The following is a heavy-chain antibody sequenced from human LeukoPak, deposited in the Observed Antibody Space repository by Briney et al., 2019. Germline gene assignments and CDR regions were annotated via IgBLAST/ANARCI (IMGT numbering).Heavy chain of an antibody. CDR2: ISGNGAGT. D-gene: IGHD5/OR15-5a*01. CDR3: AKVSWESTNQDFDC. Sequence: GGSLRLSCTPSRFTFSSYAMSWVRQAPGKGLEWVSGISGNGAGTYYGDSVKGRFTISRDNSKNTLYLQMNSLRAEDTAVYYSAKVSWESTNQDFDCWAQGTLLSVSS. CDR1: RFTFSSYA. V-gene: IGHV3-23*02. J-gene: IGHJ4*02.